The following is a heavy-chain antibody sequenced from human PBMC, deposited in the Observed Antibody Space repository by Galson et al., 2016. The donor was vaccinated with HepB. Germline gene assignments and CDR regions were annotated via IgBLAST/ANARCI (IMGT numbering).Heavy chain of an antibody. D-gene: IGHD4-17*01. CDR3: VLEGTTVTTWGYYGMDV. Sequence: SETLSLTCTVSGVSISRDNWWSWVRQPPGKGLEWIGEIWHSGSTNYNPSLKSRVTISVDKSKNQFSLNLNSVTAADTAVYYCVLEGTTVTTWGYYGMDVWGPGTMVTVSS. CDR1: GVSISRDNW. V-gene: IGHV4-4*02. CDR2: IWHSGST. J-gene: IGHJ6*02.